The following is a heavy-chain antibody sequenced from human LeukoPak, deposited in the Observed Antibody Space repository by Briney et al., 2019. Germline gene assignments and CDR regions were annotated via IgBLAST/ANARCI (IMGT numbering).Heavy chain of an antibody. D-gene: IGHD6-13*01. V-gene: IGHV1-18*04. Sequence: GASVKVSCKASGYTFTGYYMHWVRQAPGQGLEWMGWISAYNGNTNYAQKLQGRVTITADKSTSTAYMELSSLRSEDTAVYYCAREGREQQLEYYYYYMDVWGKGTTVTVSS. CDR2: ISAYNGNT. CDR3: AREGREQQLEYYYYYMDV. CDR1: GYTFTGYY. J-gene: IGHJ6*03.